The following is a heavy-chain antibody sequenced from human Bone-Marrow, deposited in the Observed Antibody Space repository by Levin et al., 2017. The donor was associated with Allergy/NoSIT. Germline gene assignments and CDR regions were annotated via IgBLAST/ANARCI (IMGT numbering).Heavy chain of an antibody. Sequence: HAGGSLRLSCAGSGFTFDDFAIHWVRQAPGKALEWVSGLTWNGRNIGYADSVKGRFTISRDNAKNSLYLEMNSLRAEDTALYFCAKDSASSIYSAAGFDSWGQGTPVTVSS. J-gene: IGHJ4*02. CDR3: AKDSASSIYSAAGFDS. CDR1: GFTFDDFA. V-gene: IGHV3-9*01. CDR2: LTWNGRNI. D-gene: IGHD2-21*01.